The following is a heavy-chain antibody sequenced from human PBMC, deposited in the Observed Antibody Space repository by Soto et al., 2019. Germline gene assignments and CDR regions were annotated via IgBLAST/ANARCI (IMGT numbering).Heavy chain of an antibody. J-gene: IGHJ5*02. CDR2: MNPNSGNT. V-gene: IGHV1-8*01. CDR1: GYTFTSYD. Sequence: QVQLVQSGAEVKKPGASVKVSCKASGYTFTSYDINWVRQATGQGLEWMGWMNPNSGNTGYAQKSQGRATTTRNTPIPPAYVDLSSLRTEDTAVYYCAREQQVRGFGPWGQGTLVTVSS. CDR3: AREQQVRGFGP. D-gene: IGHD6-13*01.